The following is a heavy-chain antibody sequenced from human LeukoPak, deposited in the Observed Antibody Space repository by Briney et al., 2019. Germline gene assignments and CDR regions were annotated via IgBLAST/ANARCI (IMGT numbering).Heavy chain of an antibody. Sequence: SGGSLRLSCAASGFIFSSYGMHWVRQAPGKELEWVAVMSYDGSEKYYADSVKGRFTISRDNSKNTLYLQMNSLRAEDTAAYYCARVNDILTGYYLGGAFDPWGQGTLVTVSS. J-gene: IGHJ5*02. CDR3: ARVNDILTGYYLGGAFDP. CDR2: MSYDGSEK. D-gene: IGHD3-9*01. V-gene: IGHV3-30*03. CDR1: GFIFSSYG.